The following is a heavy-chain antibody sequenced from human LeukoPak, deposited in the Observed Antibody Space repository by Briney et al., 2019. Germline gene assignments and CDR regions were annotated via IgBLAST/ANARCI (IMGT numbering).Heavy chain of an antibody. CDR1: GFTFSSYA. CDR2: ISYDGSNK. CDR3: ARNGAVAWYYFDY. V-gene: IGHV3-30*04. J-gene: IGHJ4*02. D-gene: IGHD3-3*01. Sequence: GGSLRLSCAASGFTFSSYAMHWVRDPPGKGLELVAVISYDGSNKYYADSAKDRFTISRDDSKNTLYLQMNSLSAEVMAVYSCARNGAVAWYYFDYWGEGTLVTVSS.